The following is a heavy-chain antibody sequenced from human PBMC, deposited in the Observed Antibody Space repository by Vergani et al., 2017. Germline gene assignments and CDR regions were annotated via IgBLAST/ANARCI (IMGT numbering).Heavy chain of an antibody. V-gene: IGHV3-21*01. CDR3: ARRGSTTFDY. J-gene: IGHJ4*02. D-gene: IGHD2-2*01. CDR2: ISSSSSHI. CDR1: GFTFSSYS. Sequence: EVQLVESGGGLVKPGGSLRLSCAASGFTFSSYSMNWVRQAPGKGLEWVSSISSSSSHIYYADSVKGRFTISRDNAKNSLYLQMNSLRAEDTAVYYCARRGSTTFDYWGQGTLVTVSS.